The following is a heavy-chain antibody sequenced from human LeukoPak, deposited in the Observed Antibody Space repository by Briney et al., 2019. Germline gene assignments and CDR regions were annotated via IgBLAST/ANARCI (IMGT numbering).Heavy chain of an antibody. CDR1: GFTFSSYA. J-gene: IGHJ4*02. V-gene: IGHV3-30*18. CDR3: ANLPL. CDR2: ISYDGSNK. Sequence: GGSLRLSCAASGFTFSSYAMSWVRQAPGKGLEWVAVISYDGSNKYYADSVKGRFTISRDNSKNTLYLQMNSLRPEDAAVYYCANLPLWGQGTLVAVSS.